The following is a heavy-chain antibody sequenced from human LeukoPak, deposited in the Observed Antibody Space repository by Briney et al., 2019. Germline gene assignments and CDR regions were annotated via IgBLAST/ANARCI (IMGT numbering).Heavy chain of an antibody. D-gene: IGHD2-21*01. J-gene: IGHJ4*02. Sequence: PGRSLRLSCAASGFPFSSFGMHWVRQAPGKGLEWVARLVYDGIINYGDFAKGRFTISGDNSKSALYLEMNSLRVEDSGIYYCARDLSAAYDFWGQGVVVTVSS. CDR1: GFPFSSFG. CDR3: ARDLSAAYDF. CDR2: LVYDGII. V-gene: IGHV3-33*01.